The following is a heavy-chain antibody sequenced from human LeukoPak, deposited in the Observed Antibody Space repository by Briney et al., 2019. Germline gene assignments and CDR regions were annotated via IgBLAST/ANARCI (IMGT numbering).Heavy chain of an antibody. CDR3: AKDKSSSWPSNWFDP. V-gene: IGHV3-30*02. CDR2: IRYDGSNK. CDR1: GFTFSSYG. Sequence: GGSLRLSCAASGFTFSSYGMHWVRQAQGKGLEGVAFIRYDGSNKYYADSVKGRFTISRDNSKNTLYLQMNSLRAGDTAVYYCAKDKSSSWPSNWFDPWGQGTLVTVSS. J-gene: IGHJ5*02. D-gene: IGHD6-13*01.